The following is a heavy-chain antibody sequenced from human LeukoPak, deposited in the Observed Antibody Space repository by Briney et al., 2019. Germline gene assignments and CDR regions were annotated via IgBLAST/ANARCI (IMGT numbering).Heavy chain of an antibody. V-gene: IGHV1-2*02. CDR2: INPNSGGT. Sequence: ASVKVSCKASGYTFTGYYMHWVRQAPGQGLEWMGWINPNSGGTNYAQKFQGRATMTRDTSISTAYMELSRLRSDDTAVYYCARVGAATLQDNWFDPWGQGTLVTVSS. CDR1: GYTFTGYY. CDR3: ARVGAATLQDNWFDP. J-gene: IGHJ5*02. D-gene: IGHD1-26*01.